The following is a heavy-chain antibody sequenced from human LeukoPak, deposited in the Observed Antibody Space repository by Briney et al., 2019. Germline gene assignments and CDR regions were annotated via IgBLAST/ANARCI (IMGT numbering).Heavy chain of an antibody. CDR1: GFDFHNYV. CDR2: ISYAVNIK. J-gene: IGHJ4*02. Sequence: GGSLRLSCAASGFDFHNYVIHWVRQAPGKGLEWVAVISYAVNIKYYADSVKGRFTISRDSSSKTVFLQMNSLRTEDTAVYYCVREGYYESGSSPTFYFDYRGQGTLVTVSS. V-gene: IGHV3-30-3*01. CDR3: VREGYYESGSSPTFYFDY. D-gene: IGHD3-10*01.